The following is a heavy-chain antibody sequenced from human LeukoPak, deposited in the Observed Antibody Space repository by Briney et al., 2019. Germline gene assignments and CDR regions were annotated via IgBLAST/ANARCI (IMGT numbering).Heavy chain of an antibody. CDR2: ISWNSGSI. D-gene: IGHD6-6*01. CDR1: GFTFDDYA. CDR3: AKGAEYSSSPLDY. Sequence: PGGSLRLSCAASGFTFDDYAMHWVRQAPGKGLEWVSGISWNSGSIGYADSVKGRFTISRDNAKNSLYLQMDSLRAEDTALYYCAKGAEYSSSPLDYWGQGTLVTVSS. J-gene: IGHJ4*02. V-gene: IGHV3-9*01.